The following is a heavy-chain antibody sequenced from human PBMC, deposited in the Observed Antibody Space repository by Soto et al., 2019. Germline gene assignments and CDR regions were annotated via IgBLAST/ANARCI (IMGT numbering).Heavy chain of an antibody. CDR3: ARPGVDCSGGSCYPYYYYGMDV. Sequence: SETLSLTCAVYGGSFSGYYWSWIRQPPGKGLEWIGEINHSGSTNYNPSLKSRVTISVDTSKNQFSLKLSSVTAADTAVYYCARPGVDCSGGSCYPYYYYGMDVWGQGTTVTVSS. CDR2: INHSGST. D-gene: IGHD2-15*01. CDR1: GGSFSGYY. V-gene: IGHV4-34*01. J-gene: IGHJ6*02.